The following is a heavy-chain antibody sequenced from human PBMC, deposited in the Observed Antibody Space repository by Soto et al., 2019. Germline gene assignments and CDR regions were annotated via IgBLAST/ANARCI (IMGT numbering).Heavy chain of an antibody. CDR2: ISYSGST. Sequence: SLTCSVSGGSIFSSDYYWGWIRQAPGKGLEWIGSISYSGSTLHNPSLRSRVIISVDTPKSQLSLKLNSVTATDTAVYFCTRLVVVATSGYVGFDHWGQGTQVTVS. CDR1: GGSIFSSDYY. D-gene: IGHD2-15*01. J-gene: IGHJ4*02. CDR3: TRLVVVATSGYVGFDH. V-gene: IGHV4-39*01.